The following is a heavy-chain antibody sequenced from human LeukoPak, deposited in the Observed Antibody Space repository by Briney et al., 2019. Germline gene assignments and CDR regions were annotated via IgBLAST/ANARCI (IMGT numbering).Heavy chain of an antibody. CDR1: GYTFTGYY. CDR2: INPNSGGT. Sequence: ASVKVSCKASGYTFTGYYMHWVRQAPGQGLEWMGWINPNSGGTNYAQKFQGRVTMTRDTSISTAYMELSKLRSDDTAVYYCARDSLRTDIAAAGGDWFDPWGQGTLVTVSS. V-gene: IGHV1-2*02. CDR3: ARDSLRTDIAAAGGDWFDP. D-gene: IGHD6-13*01. J-gene: IGHJ5*02.